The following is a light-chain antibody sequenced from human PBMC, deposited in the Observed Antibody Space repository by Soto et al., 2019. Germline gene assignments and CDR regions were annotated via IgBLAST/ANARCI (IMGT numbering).Light chain of an antibody. V-gene: IGKV1-27*01. CDR2: AAS. Sequence: DIQMTQSPSSLSASVGDRVTITCRASQGIRNYLAWYQQKPGKVPKLLIYAASTLQSGVPSRFSGSGSGTDFTLTISSLQPEDVATYYCQKYNIAPPTFGGGTRVEIK. CDR3: QKYNIAPPT. J-gene: IGKJ4*01. CDR1: QGIRNY.